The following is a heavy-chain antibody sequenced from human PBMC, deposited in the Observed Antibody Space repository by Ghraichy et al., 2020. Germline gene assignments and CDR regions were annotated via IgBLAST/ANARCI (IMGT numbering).Heavy chain of an antibody. CDR3: AREVGSSGWYYYYYGMDV. CDR1: GFTFSSYA. Sequence: GGSLRLSCAASGFTFSSYAMHWVRQAPGKGLEWVAVISYDGSNKYYADSVKGRFTISRDNSKNTLYLQMNSLRAEDTAVYYCAREVGSSGWYYYYYGMDVWGQGTTVTVSS. CDR2: ISYDGSNK. D-gene: IGHD6-19*01. J-gene: IGHJ6*02. V-gene: IGHV3-30*04.